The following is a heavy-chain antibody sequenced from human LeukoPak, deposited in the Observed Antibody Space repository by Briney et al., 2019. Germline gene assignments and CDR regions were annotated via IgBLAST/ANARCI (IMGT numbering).Heavy chain of an antibody. CDR1: GGSISSYY. CDR2: IFHRGGT. CDR3: VREILYCSGGSCYRGPFDN. V-gene: IGHV4-59*06. Sequence: NTSETLSLTCTVSGGSISSYYWSWIRQPPGKGLEWIGYIFHRGGTSYNPSLKSRILFSVDTSQNQFSLKLNSVTAADTAVYYCVREILYCSGGSCYRGPFDNWGQGTLVTVSA. D-gene: IGHD2-15*01. J-gene: IGHJ4*02.